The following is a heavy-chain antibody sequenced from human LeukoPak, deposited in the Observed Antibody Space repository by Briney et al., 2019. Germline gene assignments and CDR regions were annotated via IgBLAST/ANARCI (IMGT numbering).Heavy chain of an antibody. D-gene: IGHD2-15*01. CDR1: GYTFTSYG. V-gene: IGHV1-18*01. CDR3: ARDRPYCSGGSCYSDY. CDR2: ISAYNGNT. J-gene: IGHJ4*02. Sequence: GASVKVSCKASGYTFTSYGIGWVRQAPGQGLEWMGWISAYNGNTNYAQKLQGRVTMTTDTSTSTAYMELRSLRSDDTAVYYCARDRPYCSGGSCYSDYWGQGTLVTVSS.